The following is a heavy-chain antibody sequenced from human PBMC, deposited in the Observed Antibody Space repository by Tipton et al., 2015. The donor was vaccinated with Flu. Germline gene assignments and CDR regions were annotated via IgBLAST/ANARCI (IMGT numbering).Heavy chain of an antibody. CDR3: ARLGLPDY. V-gene: IGHV3-73*01. J-gene: IGHJ4*02. CDR2: LRSKTGNYAT. Sequence: SLRLSCAASGSTFSGSVIHWVRQASGKGLEWVGRLRSKTGNYATAYAASVKGRFTISRDNAKNSLYLQMNSLRAEDTAVYYCARLGLPDYWGQGTLVTVSP. D-gene: IGHD2-21*01. CDR1: GSTFSGSV.